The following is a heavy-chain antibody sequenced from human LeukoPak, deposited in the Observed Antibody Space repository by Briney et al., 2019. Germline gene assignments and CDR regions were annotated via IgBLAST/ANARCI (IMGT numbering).Heavy chain of an antibody. D-gene: IGHD6-25*01. CDR2: IYPSADST. J-gene: IGHJ4*02. CDR1: GFTFTSYI. V-gene: IGHV3-23*01. Sequence: AGGSLRLSCAASGFTFTSYIMTWVRQAPGKGLEWVSGIYPSADSTYYADSVKGRFTISRDNSKNTIYLQMSNLRAEDTAVYYCLNYRQRLSFDYWGQGTLVTVSS. CDR3: LNYRQRLSFDY.